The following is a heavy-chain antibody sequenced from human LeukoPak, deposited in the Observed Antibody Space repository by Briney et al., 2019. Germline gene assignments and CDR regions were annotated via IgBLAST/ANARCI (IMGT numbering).Heavy chain of an antibody. D-gene: IGHD5-18*01. Sequence: SETLSLTRTASGGSISSYYWSWIRQPPGKGLEWIGYISYSGSTNYNPSSKNRLTISVDTSKNQFSLKLRSVHAADTAVYYCAGLTPPQLWLLGYAFDIWGQGTMVTVSS. J-gene: IGHJ3*02. CDR1: GGSISSYY. CDR3: AGLTPPQLWLLGYAFDI. V-gene: IGHV4-59*08. CDR2: ISYSGST.